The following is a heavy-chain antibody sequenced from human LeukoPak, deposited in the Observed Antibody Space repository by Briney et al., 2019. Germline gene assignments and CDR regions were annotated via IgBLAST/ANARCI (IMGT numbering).Heavy chain of an antibody. J-gene: IGHJ4*02. CDR1: GASITSYY. CDR3: AREAWNGYNQFDY. D-gene: IGHD5-24*01. CDR2: IYTSGST. V-gene: IGHV4-4*07. Sequence: PSETLSLTCTVSGASITSYYWSWIRQPAGKGLEWIGRIYTSGSTNYNPSLKSRITMSVDTSKKQFSLKVSSVTAADTAVYYCAREAWNGYNQFDYWGQGTLVTVSS.